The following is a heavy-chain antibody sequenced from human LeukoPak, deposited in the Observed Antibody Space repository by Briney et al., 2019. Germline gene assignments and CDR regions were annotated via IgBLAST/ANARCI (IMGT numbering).Heavy chain of an antibody. V-gene: IGHV1-2*02. CDR1: GYSFRDHH. J-gene: IGHJ4*02. CDR2: IHPGTGDT. D-gene: IGHD3-10*01. Sequence: ASVRVSCKALGYSFRDHHVIWVRQAPGQGLEWMGWIHPGTGDTKFGQNFQGRLTMTWDTSVTTAYMDLIELTSDDTAVYYCSSHYGPGPVWGQGTLVTASS. CDR3: SSHYGPGPV.